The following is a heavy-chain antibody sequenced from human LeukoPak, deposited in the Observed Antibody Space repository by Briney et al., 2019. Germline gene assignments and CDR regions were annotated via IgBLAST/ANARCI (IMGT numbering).Heavy chain of an antibody. V-gene: IGHV4-59*01. J-gene: IGHJ4*02. D-gene: IGHD5-24*01. CDR3: ARGNGYHAY. CDR2: IYYSGST. Sequence: PSETLSLTCTVSGGSISNYYWTWIRHPPGKGLEWIGYIYYSGSTNYNPSLMSRVTISVDTSKNQFSLKLSSVTAADTAVYYCARGNGYHAYWGQGTLVTVSS. CDR1: GGSISNYY.